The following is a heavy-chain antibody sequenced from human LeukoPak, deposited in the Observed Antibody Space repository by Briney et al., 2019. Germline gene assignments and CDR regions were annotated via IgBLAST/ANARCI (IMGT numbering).Heavy chain of an antibody. J-gene: IGHJ4*02. D-gene: IGHD4-11*01. CDR3: ARSNDYSNEVVPYYFDY. V-gene: IGHV1-69*13. Sequence: SVKASCKASGGTFSSYAISWVRQAPGQGLEWMGGIIPIFGTANYAQKFQGRVTITADESTSTAYMELSSLRSEDTAVYYCARSNDYSNEVVPYYFDYWGQGTLVTVSS. CDR2: IIPIFGTA. CDR1: GGTFSSYA.